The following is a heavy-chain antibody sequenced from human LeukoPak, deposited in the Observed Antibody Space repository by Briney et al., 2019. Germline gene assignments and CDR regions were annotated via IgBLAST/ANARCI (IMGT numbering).Heavy chain of an antibody. CDR2: IYYSGST. CDR1: GGSISSGDYY. CDR3: ARTQWTYDYVWGSYRHHFDY. Sequence: SQTLSLTCTVSGGSISSGDYYWSWIRQPPGKGLEWIGYIYYSGSTYYNPSLESRVTISVDTSKNQFSLKLSSVTAADTAVYYCARTQWTYDYVWGSYRHHFDYWGQGTLVTVSS. J-gene: IGHJ4*02. V-gene: IGHV4-30-4*01. D-gene: IGHD3-16*02.